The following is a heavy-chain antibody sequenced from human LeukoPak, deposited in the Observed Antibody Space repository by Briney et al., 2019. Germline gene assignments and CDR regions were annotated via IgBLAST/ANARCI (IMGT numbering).Heavy chain of an antibody. CDR3: ARGPLLGALTADIDY. CDR1: GYTFTGYY. J-gene: IGHJ4*02. D-gene: IGHD2-21*02. Sequence: ASVKVSCKASGYTFTGYYMHWVRQAPGQGLEWMGLINPNSGGTNYAQKFQGRVTMTRDTSISTAYMELSRLRSDDTAVYYCARGPLLGALTADIDYWGQGTLVTVSS. V-gene: IGHV1-2*02. CDR2: INPNSGGT.